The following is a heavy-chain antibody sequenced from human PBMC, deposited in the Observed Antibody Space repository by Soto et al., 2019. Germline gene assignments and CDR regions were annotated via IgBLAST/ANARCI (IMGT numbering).Heavy chain of an antibody. CDR3: AREGRGSGNEFDY. CDR2: ITAYNGNT. D-gene: IGHD3-10*01. V-gene: IGHV1-18*01. Sequence: QVQLVQSGAEVKKPGASVKVSCKASGYTFINYGIIWVRQAPGQGLEWMGWITAYNGNTNYGQNLQGRVTMTADTSTSTAFMELGSRRSDDTAVYYCAREGRGSGNEFDYWGQGTLVTVSS. J-gene: IGHJ4*02. CDR1: GYTFINYG.